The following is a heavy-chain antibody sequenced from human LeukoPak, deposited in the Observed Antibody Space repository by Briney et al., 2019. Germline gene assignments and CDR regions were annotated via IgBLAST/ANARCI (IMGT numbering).Heavy chain of an antibody. Sequence: SVKVSCKASGGTFSSYAISWVRQAPGQGLEWMGGIIPIFGTANYAQKFQGRVTITTDESTSTAYVELSSLRSEDTAVYYCAKSDLAYCGGDCYSVGAFDIWGQGTMVTVSS. CDR1: GGTFSSYA. J-gene: IGHJ3*02. V-gene: IGHV1-69*05. D-gene: IGHD2-21*02. CDR2: IIPIFGTA. CDR3: AKSDLAYCGGDCYSVGAFDI.